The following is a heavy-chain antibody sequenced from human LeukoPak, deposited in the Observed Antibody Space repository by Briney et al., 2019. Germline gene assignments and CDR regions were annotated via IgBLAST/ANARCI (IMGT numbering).Heavy chain of an antibody. D-gene: IGHD7-27*01. CDR1: GGSFSAYS. V-gene: IGHV4-34*01. CDR3: SGPHAGAAFEI. CDR2: INHSGGT. Sequence: PSETLSLTCAVYGGSFSAYSWTWIRQPPGKGLEWIGEINHSGGTNHNPSLKSRVSISRDSSKNQIFLKLRSVTAADTAVYYCSGPHAGAAFEIWSQGTMVTVSS. J-gene: IGHJ3*02.